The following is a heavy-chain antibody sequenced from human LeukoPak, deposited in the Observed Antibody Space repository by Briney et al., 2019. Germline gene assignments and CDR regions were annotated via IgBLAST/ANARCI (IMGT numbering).Heavy chain of an antibody. J-gene: IGHJ2*01. Sequence: GGPLRLSCAASGFTFSSYAMHWVRQAPGKGLEWVAVISYDGSNKYYADSVKGRFTISRDNSKNTLYLQMNSLRAEDTAVYYCARAVVVTRYFDLWGRGTLVTVSS. CDR3: ARAVVVTRYFDL. D-gene: IGHD2-21*02. V-gene: IGHV3-30-3*01. CDR2: ISYDGSNK. CDR1: GFTFSSYA.